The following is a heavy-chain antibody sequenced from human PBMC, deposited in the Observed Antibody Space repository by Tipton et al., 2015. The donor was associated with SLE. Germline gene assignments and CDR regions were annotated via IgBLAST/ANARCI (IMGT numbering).Heavy chain of an antibody. CDR1: GFTFSSYG. Sequence: RSLRLSCAASGFTFSSYGMHWVRQAPGKGLEWVAVIWYDGSNKYYADSVKGRFTISRDNSKNTLYLQMNSLRAEDTAVYYCARGAHLVYSGYDYFDYWGQGTLVTVSS. J-gene: IGHJ4*02. V-gene: IGHV3-33*01. CDR3: ARGAHLVYSGYDYFDY. D-gene: IGHD5-12*01. CDR2: IWYDGSNK.